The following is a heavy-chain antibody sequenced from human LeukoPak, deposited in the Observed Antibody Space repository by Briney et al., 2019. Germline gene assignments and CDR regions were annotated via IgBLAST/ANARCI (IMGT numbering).Heavy chain of an antibody. J-gene: IGHJ5*02. CDR3: ARGQIAVAGIYWFDP. Sequence: ASVKVSCKASGYTFTSYDINWVRQATGQGLEWMGWMKPNSGNTGYAQKFQGRVTMTRNTSISTAYMELSSLRSEDTAVYYCARGQIAVAGIYWFDPWGQGTLVTVSS. CDR2: MKPNSGNT. CDR1: GYTFTSYD. D-gene: IGHD6-19*01. V-gene: IGHV1-8*01.